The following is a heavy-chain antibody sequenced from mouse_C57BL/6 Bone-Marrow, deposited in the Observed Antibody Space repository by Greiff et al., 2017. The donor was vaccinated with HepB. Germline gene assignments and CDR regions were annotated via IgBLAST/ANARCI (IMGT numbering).Heavy chain of an antibody. CDR3: ASAECDYDAWFAY. Sequence: QVQLQQPGAELVKPGASVKLSCKASGYTFTSYWMHWVKQRPGQGLEWIGMIHPNSGSTNYNEKFKSKATLTVDKSSSTAYMQLSSLTSEDSAVYYCASAECDYDAWFAYWGQGTLVTVSA. CDR1: GYTFTSYW. V-gene: IGHV1-64*01. J-gene: IGHJ3*01. D-gene: IGHD2-4*01. CDR2: IHPNSGST.